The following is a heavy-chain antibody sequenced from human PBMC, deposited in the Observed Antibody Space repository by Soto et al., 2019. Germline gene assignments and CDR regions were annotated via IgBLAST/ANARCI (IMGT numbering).Heavy chain of an antibody. Sequence: GGSLRLSCAASGFTFSSYAMSWVRQAPGKGLEWVSAISGSGGSTYYADSVKGRFTISRDNSKNTLYLQMNSLRAEDTAVYYCAKDYYYGSGRFYYYGMDVWGQGTTVTVSS. J-gene: IGHJ6*02. CDR3: AKDYYYGSGRFYYYGMDV. CDR1: GFTFSSYA. V-gene: IGHV3-23*01. CDR2: ISGSGGST. D-gene: IGHD3-10*01.